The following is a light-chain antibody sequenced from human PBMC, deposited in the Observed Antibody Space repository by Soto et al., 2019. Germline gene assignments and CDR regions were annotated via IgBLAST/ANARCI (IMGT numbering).Light chain of an antibody. CDR2: SND. CDR1: SSNIGMNS. Sequence: QSVLTQSPSASGTPGQRVTISWSGKSSNIGMNSVNWYQQVPGAAPKLLIYSNDQRPSGVPHRISGSRSGTSASLAISELQSEDEADYYCAAWDDTLGGHVAFGGGTKVTVL. V-gene: IGLV1-44*01. J-gene: IGLJ2*01. CDR3: AAWDDTLGGHVA.